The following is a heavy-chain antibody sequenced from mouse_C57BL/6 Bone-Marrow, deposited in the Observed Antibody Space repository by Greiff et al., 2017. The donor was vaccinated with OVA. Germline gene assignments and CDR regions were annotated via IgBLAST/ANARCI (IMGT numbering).Heavy chain of an antibody. V-gene: IGHV1-50*01. J-gene: IGHJ3*01. D-gene: IGHD4-1*01. CDR3: AGWEFAY. CDR1: GYTFTSSW. CDR2: IDPSDGYT. Sequence: VQLQQPGAELVKPGASVKLSCKASGYTFTSSWIQWVKQRPGQGLEWIGEIDPSDGYTNYNQKFKGKATVTVDTSSSTANMQLSSLTSEDSAVYYCAGWEFAYWGQGTLVTVSA.